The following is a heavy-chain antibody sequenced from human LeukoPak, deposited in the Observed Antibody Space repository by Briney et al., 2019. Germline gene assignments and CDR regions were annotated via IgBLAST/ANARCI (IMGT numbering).Heavy chain of an antibody. D-gene: IGHD1-26*01. V-gene: IGHV3-9*03. Sequence: GGSLRLSCAASGFTFGDCAMHWVRQAPGKGLEWVSGISWNSGSIGYADSVKGRFTISRDNAKNSLYLQMNSLRAEDMALYYCAKHKGFGVGATGAFDIWGQGTMVTVSS. CDR1: GFTFGDCA. J-gene: IGHJ3*02. CDR2: ISWNSGSI. CDR3: AKHKGFGVGATGAFDI.